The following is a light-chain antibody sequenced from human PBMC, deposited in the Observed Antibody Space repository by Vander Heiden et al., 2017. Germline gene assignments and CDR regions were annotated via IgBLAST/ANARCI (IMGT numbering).Light chain of an antibody. V-gene: IGKV3-11*01. J-gene: IGKJ1*01. CDR1: QSVSSY. CDR2: ESS. Sequence: VLTQSPATLSLSPGERATLSCRASQSVSSYLAWYQQKPGQAPRLRCYESSNRASCIPVMVSGSGSGTDCILTIRRLAPEEVAVDYWQQRCYPWTFGRG. CDR3: QQRCYPWT.